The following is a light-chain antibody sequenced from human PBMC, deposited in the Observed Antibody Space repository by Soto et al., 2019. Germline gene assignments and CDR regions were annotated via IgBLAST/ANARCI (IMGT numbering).Light chain of an antibody. V-gene: IGKV1-5*01. CDR1: QSVGTW. J-gene: IGKJ1*01. CDR2: DVS. Sequence: DIQMTQSPSTLSASVGGRVTITCRASQSVGTWVAWYQQKPGKAPKLLIYDVSSLQSGVPSRFSGSGSGTEFTPTISSLQPDDFATYYCQQYNTYSSTFGQGTKVDIK. CDR3: QQYNTYSST.